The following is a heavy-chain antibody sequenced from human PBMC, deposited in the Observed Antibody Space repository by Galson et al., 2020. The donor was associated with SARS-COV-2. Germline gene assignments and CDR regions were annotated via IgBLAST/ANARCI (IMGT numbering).Heavy chain of an antibody. V-gene: IGHV1-18*01. J-gene: IGHJ3*02. Sequence: ASVKVSCKASGYTFTRYGISWVRQAPGQGLEWMGWISAYNGNTNYAQKLQGRVTMTTDTSTSTAYMELRSLRSDDTAVYYCAGSIVGAYDAFDIWGQGTMVTVSS. D-gene: IGHD1-26*01. CDR3: AGSIVGAYDAFDI. CDR2: ISAYNGNT. CDR1: GYTFTRYG.